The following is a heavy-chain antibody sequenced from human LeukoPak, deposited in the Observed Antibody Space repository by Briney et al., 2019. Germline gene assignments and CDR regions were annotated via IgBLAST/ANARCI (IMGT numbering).Heavy chain of an antibody. J-gene: IGHJ4*02. V-gene: IGHV4-34*01. Sequence: SETLSLTCAVYGGSFSGYYWSWIRQPPGKGLEWIGEINHSGSTNYNPSLKSRVTISVDTSKNQFSLKLSSVTAADTAVYYCARGVSGGNYALFDCWGQGTLVTVSS. CDR2: INHSGST. CDR3: ARGVSGGNYALFDC. CDR1: GGSFSGYY. D-gene: IGHD4-23*01.